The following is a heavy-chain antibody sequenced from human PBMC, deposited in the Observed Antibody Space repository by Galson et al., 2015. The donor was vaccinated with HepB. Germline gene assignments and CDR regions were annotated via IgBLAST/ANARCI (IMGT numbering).Heavy chain of an antibody. CDR3: VKPYGDYVFNYFDY. D-gene: IGHD4-17*01. J-gene: IGHJ4*02. CDR1: GFTFSSYA. Sequence: SLRLSCAASGFTFSSYAMHWVRQAPGKGLEYVSAISSNGGSTYYADSVKGRFTISRDNSKNTLYLQMSSLRAEDTAVYYCVKPYGDYVFNYFDYWGQGTLVTVSS. V-gene: IGHV3-64D*06. CDR2: ISSNGGST.